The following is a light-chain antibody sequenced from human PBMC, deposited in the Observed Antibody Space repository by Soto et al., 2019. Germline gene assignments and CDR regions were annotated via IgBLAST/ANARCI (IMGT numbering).Light chain of an antibody. CDR3: SSYTSYTTLWV. Sequence: QSALTQPASVSGSPGVSITISCTGTGHDIGNYNYVSWYQQHPGKAPKLMIYGVSNRPSGVSNRFSGSKSGNEASLTISGLQAEDEADYYCSSYTSYTTLWVFGGGTKLTVL. CDR1: GHDIGNYNY. V-gene: IGLV2-14*01. CDR2: GVS. J-gene: IGLJ3*02.